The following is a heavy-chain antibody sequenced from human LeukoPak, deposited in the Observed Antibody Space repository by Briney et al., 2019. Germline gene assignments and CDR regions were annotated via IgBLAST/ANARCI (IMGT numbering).Heavy chain of an antibody. Sequence: ASVKVSCKASGYTFTGYYMHWVRQATGQGLEWMGWMNPNSGNTGYAQKFQGRVTMTRNTSISTAYMELSSLRSEDTAVYYCARELQDYGDSDWYFDLWGRGTLVTVSS. CDR2: MNPNSGNT. V-gene: IGHV1-8*02. J-gene: IGHJ2*01. D-gene: IGHD4-17*01. CDR1: GYTFTGYY. CDR3: ARELQDYGDSDWYFDL.